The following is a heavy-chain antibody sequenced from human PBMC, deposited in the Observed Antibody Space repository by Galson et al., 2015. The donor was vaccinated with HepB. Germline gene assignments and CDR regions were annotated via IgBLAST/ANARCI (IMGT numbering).Heavy chain of an antibody. Sequence: SLRLSCAASGFSFSDYYMSWIRQVPGKGLEWVSYITSSGNTMYYADSFKGRFTISRDNAKNSVFLQMNSLKAEDTALYYCARVRRYFDWSVHVMDVWGQGTTVTVSS. CDR1: GFSFSDYY. J-gene: IGHJ6*02. CDR2: ITSSGNTM. CDR3: ARVRRYFDWSVHVMDV. D-gene: IGHD3-9*01. V-gene: IGHV3-11*01.